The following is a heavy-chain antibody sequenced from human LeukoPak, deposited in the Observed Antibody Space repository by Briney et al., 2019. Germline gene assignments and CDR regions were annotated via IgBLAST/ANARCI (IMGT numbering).Heavy chain of an antibody. Sequence: PGESLQISCKGSGYSFPTYWIAWVRPLPGKGLEWMGIIYPDESNIRYSPSFQGQVTISADKSISTAYLQWSSLKASDTAMYYCARPPSRGYSSSFEYWGQGTLVTVSS. V-gene: IGHV5-51*01. D-gene: IGHD2-2*03. CDR2: IYPDESNI. J-gene: IGHJ4*02. CDR1: GYSFPTYW. CDR3: ARPPSRGYSSSFEY.